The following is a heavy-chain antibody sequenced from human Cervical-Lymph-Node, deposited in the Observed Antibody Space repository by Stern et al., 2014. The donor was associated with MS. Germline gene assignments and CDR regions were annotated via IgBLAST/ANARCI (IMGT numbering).Heavy chain of an antibody. CDR2: IVPILGAA. D-gene: IGHD6-19*01. V-gene: IGHV1-69*01. J-gene: IGHJ4*02. Sequence: VQLLESGAEVKKPGSSVKVSCKASGGTFSSYSISWVRQAPGRGLEWMGGIVPILGAANYGQRFQGRVTITADDSTSTAYMELSSLRSEDTAIYYCASASHEYSSGWYRIDYWGQGSLVTVSS. CDR3: ASASHEYSSGWYRIDY. CDR1: GGTFSSYS.